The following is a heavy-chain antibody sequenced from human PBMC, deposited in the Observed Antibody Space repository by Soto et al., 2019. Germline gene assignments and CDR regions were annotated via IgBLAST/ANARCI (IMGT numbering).Heavy chain of an antibody. CDR2: IYYSGST. Sequence: SETLSLTCTVSGGSISSYYWSWIRQPPGKGLEWIGYIYYSGSTNYNPSLKSRVTISVDTSKNQFSLKLSSVTAADTAVYYCARDRNSYMDVWGKGTTVTVSS. CDR1: GGSISSYY. V-gene: IGHV4-59*13. CDR3: ARDRNSYMDV. J-gene: IGHJ6*03.